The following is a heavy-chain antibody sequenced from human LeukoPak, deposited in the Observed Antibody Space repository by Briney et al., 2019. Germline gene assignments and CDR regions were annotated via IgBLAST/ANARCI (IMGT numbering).Heavy chain of an antibody. V-gene: IGHV4-61*02. CDR3: ARDRDDSQFPFDP. D-gene: IGHD3-22*01. Sequence: PSQTLSLTCTVSGGSISSGSYYWSWIRQPAGKGLEWIGRIYTSGSTNYNPSLKSRVTISVDTSKNQFSLKLSSVTAADTAVYHCARDRDDSQFPFDPWGQGTLVTVSS. J-gene: IGHJ5*02. CDR1: GGSISSGSYY. CDR2: IYTSGST.